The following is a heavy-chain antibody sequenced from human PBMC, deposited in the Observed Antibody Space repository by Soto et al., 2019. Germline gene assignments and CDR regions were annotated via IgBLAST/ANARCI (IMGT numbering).Heavy chain of an antibody. D-gene: IGHD3-3*01. CDR3: ACIGYYGVSGYYYGMDV. V-gene: IGHV3-23*01. Sequence: GGSLRLSCAASGFTFSSYAMSWVRQAPGKGLEWVSAISGSGGSTYYADSVKGRFTISRDNSKNTLYLQMNSLRAEDTAVYYFACIGYYGVSGYYYGMDVWGQGTTVTVSS. CDR2: ISGSGGST. CDR1: GFTFSSYA. J-gene: IGHJ6*02.